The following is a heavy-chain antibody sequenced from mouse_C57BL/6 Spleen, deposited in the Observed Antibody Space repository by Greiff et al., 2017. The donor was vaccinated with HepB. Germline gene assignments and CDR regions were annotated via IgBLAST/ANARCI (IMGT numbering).Heavy chain of an antibody. CDR1: GFTFSSYA. D-gene: IGHD2-1*01. CDR2: ISAGGSYT. V-gene: IGHV5-4*01. CDR3: AGGGGYYGNGAWFAY. Sequence: EVQLVESGGGLVKPGGSLKLSCAASGFTFSSYAMSWVRQTPEKRLEWVATISAGGSYTYYPDNVKGRFTISRDNAKNNLYLQLSHLKSEDTAMYYCAGGGGYYGNGAWFAYWGQGTLVTVSA. J-gene: IGHJ3*01.